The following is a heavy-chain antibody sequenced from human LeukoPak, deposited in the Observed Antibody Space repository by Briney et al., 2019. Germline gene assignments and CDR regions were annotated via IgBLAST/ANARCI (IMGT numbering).Heavy chain of an antibody. Sequence: ASVKVSCKASGYTFTAYYIHWVRQAPGQGLEQMGWINPNTGDTNYARSFQGRVTLTRDTSISAAYMDLRRLRSDDTAVYYCARRLSATLYYWGQGTQVTVSS. CDR1: GYTFTAYY. V-gene: IGHV1-2*02. CDR3: ARRLSATLYY. D-gene: IGHD2-15*01. CDR2: INPNTGDT. J-gene: IGHJ4*02.